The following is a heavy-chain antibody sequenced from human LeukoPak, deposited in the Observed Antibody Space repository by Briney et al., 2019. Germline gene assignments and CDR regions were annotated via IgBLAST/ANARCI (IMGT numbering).Heavy chain of an antibody. CDR3: AKDATGYSSGGGYFDY. D-gene: IGHD6-19*01. CDR2: ISWNSGSI. J-gene: IGHJ4*02. V-gene: IGHV3-9*01. Sequence: SLRXSCXASGFTFDDYAMHWVRHAPGKGLEWVSGISWNSGSIVYADSVKGRFTISRDNAKNTLYLQMNSLRAEDTAMYYCAKDATGYSSGGGYFDYWGQEALVTVSS. CDR1: GFTFDDYA.